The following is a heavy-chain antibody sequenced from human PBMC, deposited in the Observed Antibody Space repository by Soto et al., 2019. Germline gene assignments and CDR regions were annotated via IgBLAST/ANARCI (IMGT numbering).Heavy chain of an antibody. CDR1: GFTFRNYA. D-gene: IGHD2-2*01. V-gene: IGHV3-23*01. J-gene: IGHJ6*02. Sequence: GGSLRLSXEASGFTFRNYAMSWVRQAPGKGLEWVSAISGSGGSTYYADSVKGRFTISRDNSKNTLYLQMNSLRAEDTAVYYCAKGDIVVVPAAIRASYYYGMDVWGQGTTVTVSS. CDR2: ISGSGGST. CDR3: AKGDIVVVPAAIRASYYYGMDV.